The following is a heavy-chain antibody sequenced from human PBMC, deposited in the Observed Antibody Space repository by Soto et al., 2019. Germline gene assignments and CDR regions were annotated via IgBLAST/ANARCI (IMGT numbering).Heavy chain of an antibody. J-gene: IGHJ4*02. CDR1: GGSISSSSYY. CDR2: IYYSGST. D-gene: IGHD6-13*01. V-gene: IGHV4-39*01. Sequence: SETLSLTCTVSGGSISSSSYYWGWIRQPPGKGLEWIGSIYYSGSTYYNPSLKSRVTISVDTSKDQFSLKLSSVTAADTAVYYCARQDYSSLDYWGQGTLVTVSS. CDR3: ARQDYSSLDY.